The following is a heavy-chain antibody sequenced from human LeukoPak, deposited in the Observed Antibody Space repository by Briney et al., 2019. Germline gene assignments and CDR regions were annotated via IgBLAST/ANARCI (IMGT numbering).Heavy chain of an antibody. CDR1: GGSISSYH. V-gene: IGHV4-4*07. J-gene: IGHJ5*02. CDR3: ARRDDYSSSWNDVYWFDL. Sequence: SETLSLTCTVSGGSISSYHWSWIRQPAGKGLEWIGHIYTPGSTKYNPSLKSRVTISVDTSKNRFSLRLTSVTAADTAVYYCARRDDYSSSWNDVYWFDLWGQGTLVTVSS. CDR2: IYTPGST. D-gene: IGHD6-13*01.